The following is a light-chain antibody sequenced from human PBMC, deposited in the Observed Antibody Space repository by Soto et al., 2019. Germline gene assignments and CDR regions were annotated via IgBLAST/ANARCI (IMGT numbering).Light chain of an antibody. Sequence: EIVLTQSPATVSVSPGERATLSCRASQSVRNYLAWYQQKPGQAPRLLIFDASNRATGIPSRFSGSGSGTDFTLIISSLEPEDFAVYYCQQRSNSPPWTFGPGTRVDF. CDR3: QQRSNSPPWT. V-gene: IGKV3-11*01. J-gene: IGKJ3*01. CDR1: QSVRNY. CDR2: DAS.